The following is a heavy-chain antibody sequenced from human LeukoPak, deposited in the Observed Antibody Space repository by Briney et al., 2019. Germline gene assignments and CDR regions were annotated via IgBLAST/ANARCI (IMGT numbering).Heavy chain of an antibody. CDR1: GFTFSTYG. J-gene: IGHJ6*02. CDR2: ISYDESTK. D-gene: IGHD6-13*01. Sequence: GGSLRLSRAASGFTFSTYGMHWVRQAPGKGLEWVAVISYDESTKYYADSVKGRFTISRDNSKSTLYLQMNSLRAEDAAVYYCAKGIATAGTHYYYGMDVCGQGTTVTVSS. CDR3: AKGIATAGTHYYYGMDV. V-gene: IGHV3-30*18.